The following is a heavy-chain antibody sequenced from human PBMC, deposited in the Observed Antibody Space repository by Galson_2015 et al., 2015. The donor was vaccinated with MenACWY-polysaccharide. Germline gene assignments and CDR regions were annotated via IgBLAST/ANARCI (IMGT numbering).Heavy chain of an antibody. V-gene: IGHV3-7*05. CDR1: GFTFSTYW. Sequence: SLRLSCAASGFTFSTYWMSWVRQAPGKGLEWVANIEQDGSEKNYVQSVKGRFTISRDNAKNFLYLQVNSLRAEDTAVYYCARDGSRGGVGASDHWGQGTLVTVSS. CDR2: IEQDGSEK. D-gene: IGHD1-26*01. CDR3: ARDGSRGGVGASDH. J-gene: IGHJ4*02.